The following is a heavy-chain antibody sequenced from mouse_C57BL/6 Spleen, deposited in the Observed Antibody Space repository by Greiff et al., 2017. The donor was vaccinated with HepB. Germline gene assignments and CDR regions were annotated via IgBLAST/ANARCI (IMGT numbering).Heavy chain of an antibody. V-gene: IGHV1-22*01. D-gene: IGHD1-1*01. J-gene: IGHJ3*01. Sequence: EVQLQQSGPELVKPGASVKMSCKASGYTFTDYNMHWVKQSHGKSLEWIGYINPNNGGTSYNQKFKGKATLTVNKSSSTAYMELRSLTSEDSAVYYCARDPDYGSSSSSWFAYWGQGTLVTVSA. CDR1: GYTFTDYN. CDR2: INPNNGGT. CDR3: ARDPDYGSSSSSWFAY.